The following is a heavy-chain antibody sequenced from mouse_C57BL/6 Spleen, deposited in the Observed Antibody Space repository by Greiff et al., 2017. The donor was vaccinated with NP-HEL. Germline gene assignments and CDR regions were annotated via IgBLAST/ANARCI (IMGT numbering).Heavy chain of an antibody. Sequence: VQLQQSGPELVKPGASVKISCKASGYTFTDYYMNWVKQSHGKSLEWIGDINPNNGGTRYNQKFKGKATLTVDKSSSTAYMELRSLTSEDSAVYYCAKDYAMDYWGQGTSVTVSS. J-gene: IGHJ4*01. V-gene: IGHV1-26*01. CDR1: GYTFTDYY. CDR3: AKDYAMDY. CDR2: INPNNGGT.